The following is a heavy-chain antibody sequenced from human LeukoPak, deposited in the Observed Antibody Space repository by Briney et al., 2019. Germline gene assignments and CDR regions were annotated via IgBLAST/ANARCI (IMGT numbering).Heavy chain of an antibody. V-gene: IGHV3-48*02. CDR1: GFTFSSYW. J-gene: IGHJ4*02. CDR3: ARDSGYSYADDY. CDR2: ITYNSGTI. D-gene: IGHD5-18*01. Sequence: GGSLRLSCAASGFTFSSYWMHWVRQAPGKGLVWVSYITYNSGTIFYADSVKGRFTISRDNAKDSLYLQMSSLRDEDTAVYYCARDSGYSYADDYWGQGTLVTVSS.